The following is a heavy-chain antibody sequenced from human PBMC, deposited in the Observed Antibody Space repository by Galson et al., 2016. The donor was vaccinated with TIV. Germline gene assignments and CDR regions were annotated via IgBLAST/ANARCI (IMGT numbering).Heavy chain of an antibody. V-gene: IGHV3-23*01. Sequence: SLRLSCAASGFTFSSFAMTWVRQAPGKGLEWVSRISAGSSRTDYADSVKGRFTISRDNPKNTLYLQMSSLRADDTAVYFRAKMDSSGFDYVRRFDFWGQGTLATVSS. J-gene: IGHJ4*02. CDR1: GFTFSSFA. CDR3: AKMDSSGFDYVRRFDF. CDR2: ISAGSSRT. D-gene: IGHD3-22*01.